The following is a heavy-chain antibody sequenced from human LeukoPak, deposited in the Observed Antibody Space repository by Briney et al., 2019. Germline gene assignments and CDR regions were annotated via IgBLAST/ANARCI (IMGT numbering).Heavy chain of an antibody. V-gene: IGHV3-23*01. CDR2: ISGGGGST. J-gene: IGHJ4*02. Sequence: PGGSLRLSCAVSGFTFSSYVMSWVRQAPGKGLEWVSAISGGGGSTYYADSVKDRFTISRDNSKNTLYLQMSSLRAEDTAVYYCARNLGGVATDFDYWGQGTLVTVSS. D-gene: IGHD5-12*01. CDR1: GFTFSSYV. CDR3: ARNLGGVATDFDY.